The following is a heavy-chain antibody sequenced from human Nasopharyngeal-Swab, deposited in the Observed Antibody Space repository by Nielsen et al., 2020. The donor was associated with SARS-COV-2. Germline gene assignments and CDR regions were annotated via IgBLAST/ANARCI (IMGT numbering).Heavy chain of an antibody. V-gene: IGHV3-33*01. Sequence: SLKISCAASGFTFRSYGMHWVCQAPGKGLEWVAVIWYDGSKKYYADSVKGRFTISRDNSKNTLYLQMNSLRAEDTAVYYCARDRFTGSGLNMDVWGQGTTVTVSS. J-gene: IGHJ6*02. CDR2: IWYDGSKK. CDR3: ARDRFTGSGLNMDV. CDR1: GFTFRSYG. D-gene: IGHD2-15*01.